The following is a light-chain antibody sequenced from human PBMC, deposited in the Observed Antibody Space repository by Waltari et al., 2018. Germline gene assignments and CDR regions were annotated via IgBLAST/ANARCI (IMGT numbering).Light chain of an antibody. J-gene: IGKJ5*01. CDR3: QQSYSAPTIT. CDR2: AAS. CDR1: QSINKS. Sequence: DIQMTQSPSSLSASVGDRVSITCRASQSINKSLNWYQQRPGKAPKVLIYAASNLQSGVPSRFSVSGSGTDFTLTISSLQPEDFATYYCQQSYSAPTITFGQGTRLEIK. V-gene: IGKV1-39*01.